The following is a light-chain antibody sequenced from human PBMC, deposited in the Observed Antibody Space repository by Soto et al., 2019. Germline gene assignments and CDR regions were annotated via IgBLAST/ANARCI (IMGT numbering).Light chain of an antibody. V-gene: IGKV1-5*01. CDR3: QPYNSHPWT. J-gene: IGKJ1*01. Sequence: DIQMTQSPSTLSASVGDRVTITCRASQSISSYLAWYQQKPGKAPKLLIYDASSLESGVPSRFSGSGSGTEFTLTISSLQPDDFTTYYCQPYNSHPWTFGQGTKVDIK. CDR1: QSISSY. CDR2: DAS.